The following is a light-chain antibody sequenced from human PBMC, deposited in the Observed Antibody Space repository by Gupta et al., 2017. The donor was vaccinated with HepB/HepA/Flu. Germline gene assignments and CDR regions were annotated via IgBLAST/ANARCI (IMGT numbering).Light chain of an antibody. J-gene: IGKJ4*01. CDR3: LQDYRSTLT. CDR2: GAS. Sequence: IVLTQSPGTLSLSPGERVTLSCRASQSVSSSHLAWYQQKPGQAPRLLIYGASRRATGIPDRFSGSGSGTDFTLTISRLEPEDFAVYYCLQDYRSTLTFGRGTKVDIK. V-gene: IGKV3-20*01. CDR1: QSVSSSH.